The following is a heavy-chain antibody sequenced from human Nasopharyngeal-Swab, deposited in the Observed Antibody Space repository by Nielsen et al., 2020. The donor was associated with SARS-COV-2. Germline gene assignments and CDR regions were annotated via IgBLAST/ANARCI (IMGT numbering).Heavy chain of an antibody. Sequence: ASVKVSCKASGYTFTSYAMHWVRQAPGQRLEWMGRINAGNGNTKYSQKFQGRVTITRDTSASKAYMELSSLSSEDTAVYYCARDLVRSLASFDLWDRGTLVTVSS. D-gene: IGHD2-21*01. V-gene: IGHV1-3*01. CDR3: ARDLVRSLASFDL. J-gene: IGHJ2*01. CDR2: INAGNGNT. CDR1: GYTFTSYA.